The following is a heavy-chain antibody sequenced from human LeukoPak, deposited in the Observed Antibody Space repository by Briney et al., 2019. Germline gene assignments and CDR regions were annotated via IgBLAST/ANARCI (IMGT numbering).Heavy chain of an antibody. D-gene: IGHD6-25*01. Sequence: PGRSLRLSCAASGFTFSSYAMHWVRQAPGKGLKWVAVISYDGSNKYYADSVKGRFTISRDNSKNTLYLQMNSLRAEDTAVYYCAREFIAARPFDYWGQGTLVTVSS. J-gene: IGHJ4*02. CDR3: AREFIAARPFDY. CDR1: GFTFSSYA. CDR2: ISYDGSNK. V-gene: IGHV3-30*01.